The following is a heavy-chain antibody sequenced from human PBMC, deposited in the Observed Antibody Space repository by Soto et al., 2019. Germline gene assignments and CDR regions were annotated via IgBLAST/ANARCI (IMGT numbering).Heavy chain of an antibody. J-gene: IGHJ6*02. CDR2: IWYDGSNK. D-gene: IGHD3-9*01. CDR1: GFTFRSYG. Sequence: GGSLRLSCAASGFTFRSYGMHWVRQAPGKGLEWVAVIWYDGSNKYYADSVKGRFTISRDNSKNTLYLQMNSLRAEDTAVYYCAAYYDILTGYPWSHYYGMDVWGQGTTVTVSS. V-gene: IGHV3-33*01. CDR3: AAYYDILTGYPWSHYYGMDV.